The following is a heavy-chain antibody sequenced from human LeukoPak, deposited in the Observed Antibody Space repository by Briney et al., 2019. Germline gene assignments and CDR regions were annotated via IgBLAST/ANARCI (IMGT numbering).Heavy chain of an antibody. D-gene: IGHD3-16*01. Sequence: GGSLRLSCAASGFTFDDYAMHWVRQAPGKGLEWVSGISWNSGSIGYADSVKGRFTISRDNAKNSLYLQMNSLRAEDTALYYCAKDMGAGRGLRLGELPRPGHAFDIWGQGTMVTVSS. CDR2: ISWNSGSI. CDR3: AKDMGAGRGLRLGELPRPGHAFDI. V-gene: IGHV3-9*01. CDR1: GFTFDDYA. J-gene: IGHJ3*02.